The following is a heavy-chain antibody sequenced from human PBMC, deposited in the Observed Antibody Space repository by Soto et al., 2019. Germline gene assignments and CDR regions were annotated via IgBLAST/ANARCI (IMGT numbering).Heavy chain of an antibody. J-gene: IGHJ3*02. CDR3: ARGSAPANDFWSGYPDAFDI. D-gene: IGHD3-3*01. CDR1: GGTFSSYA. V-gene: IGHV1-69*06. Sequence: ASVKVSCKASGGTFSSYAISWVRQAPGQGLEWMGGIIPIFGTANYAQKFQGRVTITADKSTSTAYMELRSLRSDDTAVYYCARGSAPANDFWSGYPDAFDIWGQATMVTVPS. CDR2: IIPIFGTA.